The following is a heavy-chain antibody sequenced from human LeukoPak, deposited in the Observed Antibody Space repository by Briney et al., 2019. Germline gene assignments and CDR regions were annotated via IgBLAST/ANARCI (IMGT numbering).Heavy chain of an antibody. CDR1: GYSFTSYW. D-gene: IGHD2-8*01. CDR3: ASQSDMVYGDAFDI. V-gene: IGHV5-51*01. Sequence: GESLKISCKGSGYSFTSYWIGWVGQMPGKGLEWMGIIYPGDSETRYSPSFQGQVTISADKSISTAYLQWSSLQASDTAMYYCASQSDMVYGDAFDIWGQGTMVTVSS. J-gene: IGHJ3*02. CDR2: IYPGDSET.